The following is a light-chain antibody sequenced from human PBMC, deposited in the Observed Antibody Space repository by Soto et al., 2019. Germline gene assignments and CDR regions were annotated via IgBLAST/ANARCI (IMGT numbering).Light chain of an antibody. CDR1: SSNIGTGYD. J-gene: IGLJ3*02. Sequence: QSVLTQPPSVSGAPGQRVTISCTGTSSNIGTGYDVHWYQQLPGTAPKLLIFGNKNRPSRVPARFSASKSGTSASLAITGLQAEDEADYYCQSYDISLSGFVVFGGGTKLTVL. V-gene: IGLV1-40*01. CDR2: GNK. CDR3: QSYDISLSGFVV.